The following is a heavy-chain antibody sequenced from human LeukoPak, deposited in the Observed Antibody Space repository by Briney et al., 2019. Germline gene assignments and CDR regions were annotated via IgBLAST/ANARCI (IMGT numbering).Heavy chain of an antibody. D-gene: IGHD2-21*01. CDR1: GFTFDDYA. V-gene: IGHV3-20*04. CDR2: INWNGGST. Sequence: RPGGSLRLSCAAPGFTFDDYAMSWVRQAPGKGLEWVSGINWNGGSTGYVDSVKGRFAISRDNAKNSLYLQMNSLRGEDTALYYCARDAHFGGVFDIWGQGTMVTVSS. CDR3: ARDAHFGGVFDI. J-gene: IGHJ3*02.